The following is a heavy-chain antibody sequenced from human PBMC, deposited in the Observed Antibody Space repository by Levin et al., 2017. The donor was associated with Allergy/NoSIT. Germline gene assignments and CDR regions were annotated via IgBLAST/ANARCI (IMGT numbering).Heavy chain of an antibody. CDR1: VGSISGTSYL. Sequence: SETLSLTCTVSVGSISGTSYLWGWIRQAPGKALEWVGSISNSGSTYYNPSLNSRVTVSVDTSTNQFSLRLTSMTAADTALYYCVRHSGTIIPDAFDMWGRGTMITVSS. D-gene: IGHD5-12*01. CDR3: VRHSGTIIPDAFDM. J-gene: IGHJ3*02. V-gene: IGHV4-39*01. CDR2: ISNSGST.